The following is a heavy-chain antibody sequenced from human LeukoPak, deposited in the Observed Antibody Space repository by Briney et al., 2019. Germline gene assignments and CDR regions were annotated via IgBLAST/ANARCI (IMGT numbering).Heavy chain of an antibody. D-gene: IGHD5-12*01. CDR2: IKPDGSEK. CDR1: GFTFSTYW. V-gene: IGHV3-7*01. J-gene: IGHJ4*02. Sequence: GGSLRLSCAASGFTFSTYWMGWVRQAPGKGLEWVAKIKPDGSEKDHVDSVKGRFTISRDNAKNSLYLQMNSLRAEDTAVYYCARESSSGYSGYDPVAFDYWGQGTLVTVSS. CDR3: ARESSSGYSGYDPVAFDY.